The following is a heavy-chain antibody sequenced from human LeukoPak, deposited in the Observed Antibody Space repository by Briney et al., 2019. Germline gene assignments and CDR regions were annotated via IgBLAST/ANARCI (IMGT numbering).Heavy chain of an antibody. J-gene: IGHJ4*02. CDR3: ARAADSSDWYLGY. CDR1: GGSFSGYY. D-gene: IGHD3-22*01. CDR2: INHSGST. V-gene: IGHV4-34*01. Sequence: SETLSLTCAVYGGSFSGYYWSWIRQPPGKGLEWIGEINHSGSTNYNPSLKSRVTISVDTSKNQFSLKLSSVTAADTAVYYCARAADSSDWYLGYWGQGMLVTVSS.